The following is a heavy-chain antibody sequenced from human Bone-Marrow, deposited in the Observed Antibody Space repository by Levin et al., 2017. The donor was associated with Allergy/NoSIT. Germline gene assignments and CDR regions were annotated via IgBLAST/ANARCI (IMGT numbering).Heavy chain of an antibody. Sequence: GESLKISCAASGFTFRSYGMHWIRQAPGKGLQWVALISYDGSNEFYADSVKGRFTISRDNSRNTVYLQMNSLRPEDTAVYYCAKSGSPTSFFDYWGQGTLVTVSS. CDR1: GFTFRSYG. D-gene: IGHD1-26*01. CDR3: AKSGSPTSFFDY. J-gene: IGHJ4*02. V-gene: IGHV3-30*18. CDR2: ISYDGSNE.